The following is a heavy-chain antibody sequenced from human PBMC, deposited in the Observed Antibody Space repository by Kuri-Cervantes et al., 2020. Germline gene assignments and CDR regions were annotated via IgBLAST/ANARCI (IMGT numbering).Heavy chain of an antibody. CDR2: IYSGGST. CDR3: ARDLSGSYYVD. CDR1: GFTVSSNY. J-gene: IGHJ4*02. Sequence: GESLKISCAASGFTVSSNYMSWVRQAPGKGLEWVSVIYSGGSTYYADSVKGRFTISRDNSKNTLYLQMNSLRAEDTAVYYCARDLSGSYYVDWGQGTLVTVSS. V-gene: IGHV3-53*01. D-gene: IGHD1-26*01.